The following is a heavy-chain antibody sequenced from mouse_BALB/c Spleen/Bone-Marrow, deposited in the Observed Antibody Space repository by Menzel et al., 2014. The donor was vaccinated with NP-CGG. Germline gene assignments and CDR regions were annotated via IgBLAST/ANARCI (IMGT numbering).Heavy chain of an antibody. CDR3: ARDDYYAMDY. J-gene: IGHJ4*01. CDR2: IRNKANGYTT. Sequence: EVKVVESGGGLVQPGGSLRLSCAPSGFTFTDCYMSWVRQPPGKALEWLGFIRNKANGYTTEYSASVKGRFTISRDNSQSILYLQMNTLRAEDSATYYCARDDYYAMDYWGQGTSVTVSS. V-gene: IGHV7-3*02. CDR1: GFTFTDCY.